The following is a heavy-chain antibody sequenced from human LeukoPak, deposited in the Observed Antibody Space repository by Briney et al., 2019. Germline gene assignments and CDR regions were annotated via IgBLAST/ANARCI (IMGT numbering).Heavy chain of an antibody. V-gene: IGHV3-53*01. CDR3: ASDYYGSGSNDAFDI. CDR1: GFTVSSNY. D-gene: IGHD3-10*01. CDR2: IYSGGST. Sequence: GGSLRLSCAASGFTVSSNYMSWVRQAPGKGLEWVSVIYSGGSTYYADSVKGRFTISRDNSKNTLYLQMNSLRAEDTAVYYCASDYYGSGSNDAFDIWGQGTMVTVSS. J-gene: IGHJ3*02.